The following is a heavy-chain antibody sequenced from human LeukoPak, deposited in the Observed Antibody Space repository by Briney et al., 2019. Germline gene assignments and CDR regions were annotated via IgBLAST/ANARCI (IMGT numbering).Heavy chain of an antibody. CDR2: IYYSGST. J-gene: IGHJ5*02. Sequence: SETLSLTCTVSGGSISSYYWSWIRQPPGKGLEWIGYIYYSGSTNYNPSLKSRVTISVDTSKNQFSLKLSSVTAVDTAVYYCARVHPNPNWFDPWDQGTLVTVSS. CDR3: ARVHPNPNWFDP. V-gene: IGHV4-59*01. CDR1: GGSISSYY.